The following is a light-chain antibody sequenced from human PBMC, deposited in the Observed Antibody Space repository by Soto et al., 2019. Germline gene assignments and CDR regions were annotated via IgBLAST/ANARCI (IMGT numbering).Light chain of an antibody. CDR2: DAS. CDR3: QQRSNWPLT. J-gene: IGKJ5*01. V-gene: IGKV3-11*01. Sequence: EIVLTQSPGTLSLSPGERVTLSCRASRSIDNFLAWYQQKPGQAPRLLIYDASNRATGIPARFSGSGSGTDFTLTISSLEPEDFAVYYCQQRSNWPLTFGQGTRLEIK. CDR1: RSIDNF.